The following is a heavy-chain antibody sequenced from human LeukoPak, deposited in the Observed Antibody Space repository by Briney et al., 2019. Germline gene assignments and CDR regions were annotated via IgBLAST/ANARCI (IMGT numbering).Heavy chain of an antibody. Sequence: GGSLRLSCAASGFTVSTNYMSWVRQAPGKGLEWVAFIRYDGSNKYYADSVKGRFTISRDNSKNTLYLQMNSLRAEDTAVYYCAKGAPGSSSSVPYFDYWGQGTLVTVSS. V-gene: IGHV3-30*02. J-gene: IGHJ4*02. CDR2: IRYDGSNK. D-gene: IGHD6-6*01. CDR1: GFTVSTNY. CDR3: AKGAPGSSSSVPYFDY.